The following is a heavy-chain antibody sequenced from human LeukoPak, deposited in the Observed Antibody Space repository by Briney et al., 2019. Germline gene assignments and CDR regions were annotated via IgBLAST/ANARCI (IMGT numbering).Heavy chain of an antibody. CDR1: GYSISSGFY. Sequence: SETLSLTCAVSGYSISSGFYWGWIRQPPGKGLEWIGSIYHTGSAYYNPSLKSRLTISVDTSKNQFSLKLSSVTAADTAVYYCARGGSYYNNNWFDPWGQGTLVTVSS. D-gene: IGHD3-10*01. CDR2: IYHTGSA. V-gene: IGHV4-38-2*01. CDR3: ARGGSYYNNNWFDP. J-gene: IGHJ5*02.